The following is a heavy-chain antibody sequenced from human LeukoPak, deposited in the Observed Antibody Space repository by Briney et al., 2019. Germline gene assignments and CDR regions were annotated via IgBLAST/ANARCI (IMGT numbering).Heavy chain of an antibody. CDR2: IAWDAGT. CDR3: APTSPYSFDLSPYYSPY. J-gene: IGHJ4*02. D-gene: IGHD3-22*01. CDR1: RFSLSSRGVA. V-gene: IGHV2-5*02. Sequence: SGRTLVQPTPTLTLTFTLSRFSLSSRGVAVGWIRQSPGKAVERLGIIAWDAGTRYNPSIESCINIIEEQVENQGVLTMTKMDPVDTPTYFCAPTSPYSFDLSPYYSPYWGRGILFTVS.